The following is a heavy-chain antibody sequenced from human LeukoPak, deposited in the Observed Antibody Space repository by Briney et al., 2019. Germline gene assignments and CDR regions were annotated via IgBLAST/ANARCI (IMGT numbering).Heavy chain of an antibody. D-gene: IGHD5-18*01. CDR2: IYPGDSDT. Sequence: GESLKISCKGSGYSFTSYWIGWVRQMPGKGLEWMGTIYPGDSDTRYSPSFQGQVTISADKSISTAYLRWSSLKASDTAMYYCASFRGYSYGYSQYYFDYWGQGTLVTVSS. J-gene: IGHJ4*02. V-gene: IGHV5-51*01. CDR1: GYSFTSYW. CDR3: ASFRGYSYGYSQYYFDY.